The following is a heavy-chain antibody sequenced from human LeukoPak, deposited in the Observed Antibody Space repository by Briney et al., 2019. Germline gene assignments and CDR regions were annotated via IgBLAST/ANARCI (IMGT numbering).Heavy chain of an antibody. V-gene: IGHV4-39*07. J-gene: IGHJ6*02. Sequence: SETLSLTCTVSGGSIIISSYYWGWIRQPPGKGLEWIGSIYYSGSTYYNPSLKSRVTISVDTSKNQFSLKLSSVTAADTAVYYCARDRRGYSGYDSRMDVWGQGTTVTVSS. CDR3: ARDRRGYSGYDSRMDV. D-gene: IGHD5-12*01. CDR1: GGSIIISSYY. CDR2: IYYSGST.